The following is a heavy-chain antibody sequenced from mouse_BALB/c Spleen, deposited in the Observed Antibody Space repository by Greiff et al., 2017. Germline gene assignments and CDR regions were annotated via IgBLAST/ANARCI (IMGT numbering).Heavy chain of an antibody. V-gene: IGHV5-6-3*01. D-gene: IGHD3-3*01. J-gene: IGHJ4*01. CDR3: ARDIPGRGAMDY. CDR1: GFTFSSYG. Sequence: DVMLVESGGGLVQPGGSLKLSCAASGFTFSSYGMSWVRQTPDKRLELVATINSNGGSTYYPDSVKGRFTISRDNAKNTLYLQMSSLKSEDTAMYYCARDIPGRGAMDYWGQGTSVTVSS. CDR2: INSNGGST.